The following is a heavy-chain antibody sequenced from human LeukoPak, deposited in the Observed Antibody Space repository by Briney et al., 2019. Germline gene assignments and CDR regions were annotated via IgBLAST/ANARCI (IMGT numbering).Heavy chain of an antibody. Sequence: ASVKVSCKASGYTFAGYYMHWVRQAPGQGLEWMGWINPNSGGTNYAQKFRGRVTMTRDTSISTAYMELSRLRSDDTAVYYCARGGVLTPYFDYWGQGTLVTVSS. V-gene: IGHV1-2*02. CDR3: ARGGVLTPYFDY. CDR1: GYTFAGYY. D-gene: IGHD2-8*02. J-gene: IGHJ4*02. CDR2: INPNSGGT.